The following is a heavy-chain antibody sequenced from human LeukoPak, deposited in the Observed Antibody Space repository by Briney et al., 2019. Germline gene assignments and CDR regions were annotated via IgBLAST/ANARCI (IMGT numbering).Heavy chain of an antibody. V-gene: IGHV3-23*01. CDR1: GFTFSSFA. D-gene: IGHD3-16*01. Sequence: PGGSLRLSCAASGFTFSSFAMSWVRQAPGKGLEWVSGISGSGSSTYYADSVKGRFTISRDNSKHTLNLHMNSLRAEHTAVYYCVKDLRPIRGQFDYWGQGTLVSV. CDR2: ISGSGSST. CDR3: VKDLRPIRGQFDY. J-gene: IGHJ4*02.